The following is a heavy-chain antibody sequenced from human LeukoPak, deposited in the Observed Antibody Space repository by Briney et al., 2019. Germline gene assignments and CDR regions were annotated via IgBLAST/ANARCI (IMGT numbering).Heavy chain of an antibody. Sequence: GGSLRLSCAASGFTFSSYAMSWVRQAPGKGLEWVSAISGSGGSTYCADSVKGRFTISRDNSRDTLYLQMNSLTAEDTAVYYCAKVKVVGYSTFDYWGQGTLVTVSP. J-gene: IGHJ4*02. V-gene: IGHV3-23*01. CDR2: ISGSGGST. D-gene: IGHD3-22*01. CDR3: AKVKVVGYSTFDY. CDR1: GFTFSSYA.